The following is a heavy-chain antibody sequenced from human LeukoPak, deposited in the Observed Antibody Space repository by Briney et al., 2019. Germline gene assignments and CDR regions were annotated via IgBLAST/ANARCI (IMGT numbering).Heavy chain of an antibody. CDR1: GYTFTSYD. D-gene: IGHD2-8*01. Sequence: ASVKVPCKASGYTFTSYDINWVRQATGQGLEWMGWMNPNSGNTGYAQKFQGRVTITRNTPISTAYMELSSLRSEDTAVYYCARAPNHCTNGVCYTRRVDYWGQGTLVTVSS. CDR2: MNPNSGNT. J-gene: IGHJ4*02. V-gene: IGHV1-8*03. CDR3: ARAPNHCTNGVCYTRRVDY.